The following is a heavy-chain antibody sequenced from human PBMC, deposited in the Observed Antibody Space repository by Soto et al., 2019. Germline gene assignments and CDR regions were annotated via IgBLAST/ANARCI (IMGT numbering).Heavy chain of an antibody. CDR1: GGSISSYY. Sequence: PSEPLSLTCTVSGGSISSYYWSWIRKPPRKGLEWIGYIYYSGSTNYNPSLKSRGTISVDTSKNQFSLKLSSVSAAGTAVYYCARHPTVRTSRGFAPWGQGTLVTVSS. V-gene: IGHV4-59*08. CDR2: IYYSGST. D-gene: IGHD4-17*01. CDR3: ARHPTVRTSRGFAP. J-gene: IGHJ5*02.